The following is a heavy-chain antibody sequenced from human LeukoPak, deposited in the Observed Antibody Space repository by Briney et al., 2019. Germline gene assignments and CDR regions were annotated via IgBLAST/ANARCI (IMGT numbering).Heavy chain of an antibody. Sequence: GGSLRLSCTASGFTFGDYAMAWVRQAPGKGLEWVGFIRSKSYGGTAEYAASVKGRFTISRDDSKSIAYLQMNSLKTEDTAVYYCSRGPYCSSGSCYPDPDAFDIWGQGTVVTFSS. CDR2: IRSKSYGGTA. CDR3: SRGPYCSSGSCYPDPDAFDI. V-gene: IGHV3-49*04. J-gene: IGHJ3*02. CDR1: GFTFGDYA. D-gene: IGHD2-15*01.